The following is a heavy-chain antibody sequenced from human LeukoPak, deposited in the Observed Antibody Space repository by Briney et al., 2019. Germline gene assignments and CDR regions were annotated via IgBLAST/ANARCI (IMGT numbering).Heavy chain of an antibody. J-gene: IGHJ4*02. CDR2: INHSGST. D-gene: IGHD3-22*01. CDR3: ARLRRITMIVVAKAGYYFDY. V-gene: IGHV4-34*01. CDR1: GGSFSGYY. Sequence: SETLSLTCAVYGGSFSGYYWSWIRQPPGKGLEWIGEINHSGSTNYNPSLKSRVTISVDTSKNQFSLKLSSVTAADTAVYYCARLRRITMIVVAKAGYYFDYWGQATLVTVSS.